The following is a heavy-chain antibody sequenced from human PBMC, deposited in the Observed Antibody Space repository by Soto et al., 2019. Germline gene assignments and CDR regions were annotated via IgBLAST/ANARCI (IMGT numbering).Heavy chain of an antibody. CDR3: ARDIGKLVAAKFGVSGDHAFDI. V-gene: IGHV1-69*01. D-gene: IGHD2-15*01. CDR1: GVTFSSYA. J-gene: IGHJ3*02. CDR2: IIPIFFTA. Sequence: KVLCKASGVTFSSYAISWVRQAPGQVLEWMGGIIPIFFTANYAQKFQGRVKLTADEYTRTDYMELSRLRSEDTAVYYCARDIGKLVAAKFGVSGDHAFDIWGQGTLVKSLQ.